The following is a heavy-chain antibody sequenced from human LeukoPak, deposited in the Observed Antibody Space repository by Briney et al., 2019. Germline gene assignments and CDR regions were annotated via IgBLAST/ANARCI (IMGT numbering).Heavy chain of an antibody. J-gene: IGHJ4*02. CDR3: AKDLSDSSGWYFDY. V-gene: IGHV3-23*01. CDR2: ITDSGTGT. CDR1: GFTFSSYA. Sequence: PGGSLRLSCAASGFTFSSYALSWVRQAPGKGLEWVSGITDSGTGTYYADSVKGRFTISRDNSKNTLYLQMNSLRAEDTAVYYCAKDLSDSSGWYFDYWGQGTLVTVSS. D-gene: IGHD6-19*01.